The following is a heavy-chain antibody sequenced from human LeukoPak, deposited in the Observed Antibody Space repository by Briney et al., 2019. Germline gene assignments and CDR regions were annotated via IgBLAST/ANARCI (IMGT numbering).Heavy chain of an antibody. CDR1: GYSFTIYW. D-gene: IGHD6-13*01. V-gene: IGHV5-51*01. J-gene: IGHJ4*02. CDR2: VYPSDSDT. CDR3: ARLAATRIAAAALAY. Sequence: GESLKSSCKASGYSFTIYWIGWVRQMPGKGREYVGIVYPSDSDTRYSLSFQGQVTISADKSITTAYLQWSSLKASDTAMYYCARLAATRIAAAALAYWGQGTLVTVSS.